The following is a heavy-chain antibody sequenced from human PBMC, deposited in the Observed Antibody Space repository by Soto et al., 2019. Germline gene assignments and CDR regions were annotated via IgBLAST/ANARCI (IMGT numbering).Heavy chain of an antibody. V-gene: IGHV3-21*06. CDR1: GFTFTRYS. J-gene: IGHJ4*02. CDR3: ARESEDLTSNFDY. Sequence: GGSLRLSCSASGFTFTRYSMNWVRQAPGKGLEWVSSISSTTNYIYYGDSMKGRFTISRDNAKNSLYLEMNSLRAEDTAVYYCARESEDLTSNFDYWGQGTLVTVSS. CDR2: ISSTTNYI.